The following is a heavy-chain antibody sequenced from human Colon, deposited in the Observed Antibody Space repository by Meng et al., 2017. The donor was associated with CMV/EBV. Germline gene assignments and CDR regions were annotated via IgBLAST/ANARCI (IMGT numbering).Heavy chain of an antibody. Sequence: SGGSFNGSCWAWIRRTPGKGLEWIGEINHTENTNYNPSLKSRVTISADTSKNQLSLNLTSVTAADTAVYYCARGLLTRLRPTNWFDPWGQGTLVTVSS. CDR3: ARGLLTRLRPTNWFDP. D-gene: IGHD2-15*01. J-gene: IGHJ5*02. CDR2: INHTENT. V-gene: IGHV4-34*01. CDR1: GGSFNGSC.